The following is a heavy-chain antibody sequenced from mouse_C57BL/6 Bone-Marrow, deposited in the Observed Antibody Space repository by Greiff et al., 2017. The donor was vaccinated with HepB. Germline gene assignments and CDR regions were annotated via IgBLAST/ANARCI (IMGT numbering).Heavy chain of an antibody. CDR2: IYWDDDK. CDR3: ARREGSSYGGWYFDV. J-gene: IGHJ1*03. Sequence: QVQLKESGPGILQSSQTLSLTCSFSGFSLSTSGMGVSWIRQPSGKGLEWLAHIYWDDDKRYNPSLKSRLTISKDTSRNQVFLKITSVDTADTATYYCARREGSSYGGWYFDVWGTGTTVTVSS. CDR1: GFSLSTSGMG. D-gene: IGHD1-1*01. V-gene: IGHV8-12*01.